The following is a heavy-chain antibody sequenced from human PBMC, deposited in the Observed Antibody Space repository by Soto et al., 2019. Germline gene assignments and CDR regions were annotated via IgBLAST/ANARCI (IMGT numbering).Heavy chain of an antibody. D-gene: IGHD3-10*01. J-gene: IGHJ4*02. V-gene: IGHV3-30*03. CDR2: RSYDGSIE. CDR3: GRDWVWFGAHPIDS. CDR1: GFTFSNYG. Sequence: QVQLVESGGGVVQPGRSLRLSCAASGFTFSNYGMHWVRQAPGKVLDWVAVRSYDGSIEYYSESVKGRFTMSRDNSENTVYLQMNSLRTEDTAVYFCGRDWVWFGAHPIDSWGQGTLVTVSS.